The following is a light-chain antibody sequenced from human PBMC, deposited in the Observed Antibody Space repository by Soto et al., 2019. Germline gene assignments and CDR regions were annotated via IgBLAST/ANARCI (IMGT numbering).Light chain of an antibody. V-gene: IGKV3D-20*02. CDR3: QQRTNWPLT. J-gene: IGKJ4*01. Sequence: EIVLTQSPGTLSLSPGERATLSCRASQSVSSTFLAWYQQKPGQAPRLLIYGVSTRATGIPARFGGSGSGTDFTLTISSLETEDFAVYYFQQRTNWPLTFGGGTKVEI. CDR2: GVS. CDR1: QSVSSTF.